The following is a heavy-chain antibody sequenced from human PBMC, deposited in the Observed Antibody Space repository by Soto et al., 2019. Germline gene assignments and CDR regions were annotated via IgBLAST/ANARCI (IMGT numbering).Heavy chain of an antibody. CDR3: ARHSIFGVVIKGWVDYYVGMDV. Sequence: SQTLSLTCAISGDSVSSNSAAWNWIRQSPSRGLEWLGRTYYRSKWYNDYAVSVKSRITINPDTSKNQFSLQLNSVTPEDTAVYYCARHSIFGVVIKGWVDYYVGMDVCGHVTTVAVYS. D-gene: IGHD3-3*02. CDR2: TYYRSKWYN. V-gene: IGHV6-1*01. J-gene: IGHJ6*02. CDR1: GDSVSSNSAA.